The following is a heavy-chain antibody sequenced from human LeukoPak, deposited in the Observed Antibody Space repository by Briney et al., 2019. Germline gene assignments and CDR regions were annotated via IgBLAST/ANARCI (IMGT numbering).Heavy chain of an antibody. J-gene: IGHJ5*02. D-gene: IGHD3-9*01. CDR2: IIPIFGTA. Sequence: SVKVSCKASGGTFSSYAISWVRQAPGQGLEWMGGIIPIFGTANYAQKFQGRVTITADESTSTAYMELSSLRSEDTAVYYCARDRNYDILTGYYRYNWFDPWGQGTLVTVSS. V-gene: IGHV1-69*13. CDR1: GGTFSSYA. CDR3: ARDRNYDILTGYYRYNWFDP.